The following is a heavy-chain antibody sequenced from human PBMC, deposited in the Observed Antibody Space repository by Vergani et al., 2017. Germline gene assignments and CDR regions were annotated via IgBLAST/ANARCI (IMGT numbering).Heavy chain of an antibody. J-gene: IGHJ6*03. CDR1: GYTFTGYY. Sequence: QVQLVQSGAEVKKPGASVKVSCKASGYTFTGYYMHWVRQAPGQGLEWLGWINPNSGGTNYAQKFQGRVTMTRDTSISTSYMELSRLRSDDTAVYYCARGHLTMVRGHYYMDGWGKGTTVTVSS. V-gene: IGHV1-2*02. CDR3: ARGHLTMVRGHYYMDG. CDR2: INPNSGGT. D-gene: IGHD3-10*01.